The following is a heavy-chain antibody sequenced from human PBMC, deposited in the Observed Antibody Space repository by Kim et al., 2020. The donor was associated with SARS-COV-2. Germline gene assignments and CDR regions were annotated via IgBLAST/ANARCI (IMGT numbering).Heavy chain of an antibody. D-gene: IGHD2-15*01. CDR3: AGGRGMDIVVVALPWF. CDR1: GGSVSSGSYY. V-gene: IGHV4-61*01. J-gene: IGHJ5*01. Sequence: SETLSLTCTVSGGSVSSGSYYWSWIRQPPGKGLEWIGYIYYSGSTNYNPSLKSRVTISVDTSKNQFSLKLSSVTAADTAVYYCAGGRGMDIVVVALPWF. CDR2: IYYSGST.